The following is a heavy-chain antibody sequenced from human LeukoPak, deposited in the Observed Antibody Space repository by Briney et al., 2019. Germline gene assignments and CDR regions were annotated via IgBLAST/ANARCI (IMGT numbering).Heavy chain of an antibody. J-gene: IGHJ4*02. D-gene: IGHD4-23*01. CDR1: GGTFSSYT. CDR3: ARLHDYGGNPGDY. CDR2: IIPIFGTA. Sequence: SVKVSCKASGGTFSSYTISWVRQAPGQGLEWMGGIIPIFGTANYAQKFQGRVTITADESTSTAYMELSSLRSEDTAVYYCARLHDYGGNPGDYWGQGTLVTVSS. V-gene: IGHV1-69*13.